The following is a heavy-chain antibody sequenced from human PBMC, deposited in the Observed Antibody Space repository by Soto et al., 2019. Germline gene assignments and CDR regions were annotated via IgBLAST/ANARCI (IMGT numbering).Heavy chain of an antibody. D-gene: IGHD6-13*01. J-gene: IGHJ4*02. Sequence: GGSLRLSCAASGFTFSSYAMSWVRQAPGEGLEWVSAISGSGGSTYYADSVKGRFTISRDNSKNTLYLQMNSLRAEDTAVYYCANLHSSSWPPKLWGQGTLVTVSS. CDR2: ISGSGGST. CDR3: ANLHSSSWPPKL. V-gene: IGHV3-23*01. CDR1: GFTFSSYA.